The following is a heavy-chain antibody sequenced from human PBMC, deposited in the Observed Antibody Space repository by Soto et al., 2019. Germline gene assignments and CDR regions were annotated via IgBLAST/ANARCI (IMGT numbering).Heavy chain of an antibody. Sequence: QLQLQESGPGLVKPSETLSLTCTVSGGSISSSTYYWGWIRQPPGKGLEWIGSINYRGTTYYNPSLRSRVTVFVDTPKHEFSLKLGYVTAEDTAVYYCAARLSGSSYGWGSWIDHWGQGTLVSVS. J-gene: IGHJ5*02. CDR2: INYRGTT. CDR3: AARLSGSSYGWGSWIDH. V-gene: IGHV4-39*01. D-gene: IGHD5-18*01. CDR1: GGSISSSTYY.